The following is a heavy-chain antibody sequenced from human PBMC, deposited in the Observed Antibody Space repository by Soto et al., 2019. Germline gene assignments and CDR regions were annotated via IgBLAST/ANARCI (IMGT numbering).Heavy chain of an antibody. V-gene: IGHV6-1*01. CDR2: TYYRSKWCN. CDR1: GDSVSSNGAA. Sequence: SQTLSLTCAISGDSVSSNGAAWNWIRQSPSRGLEWLGRTYYRSKWCNESVGSAKSRIMINADTSKNQYSLQLNSVTPEDTAVYYCAMGTGTFEYWGQGILVTVSS. J-gene: IGHJ4*02. CDR3: AMGTGTFEY. D-gene: IGHD1-1*01.